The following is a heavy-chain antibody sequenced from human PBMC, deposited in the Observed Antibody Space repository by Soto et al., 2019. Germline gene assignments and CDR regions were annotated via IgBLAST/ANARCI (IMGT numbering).Heavy chain of an antibody. CDR2: ISGSGGST. CDR3: AKFGRQQQLVHFDY. Sequence: GGSLRLSCAASGFTFSSYAMSWVRQAPGKGLEWVSAISGSGGSTYYADSVKGRFTTSRDNSKNTLYLQMNSLRAEDTAVYYCAKFGRQQQLVHFDYWGQGTLVTVSS. D-gene: IGHD6-13*01. V-gene: IGHV3-23*01. J-gene: IGHJ4*02. CDR1: GFTFSSYA.